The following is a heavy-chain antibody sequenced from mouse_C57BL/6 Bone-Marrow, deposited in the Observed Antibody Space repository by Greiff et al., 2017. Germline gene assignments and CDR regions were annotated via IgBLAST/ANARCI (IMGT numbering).Heavy chain of an antibody. CDR1: GYTFTSYW. CDR3: AREVYYGYFFDY. J-gene: IGHJ2*01. Sequence: QVQLQQPGAELVMPGASVKLSCKASGYTFTSYWMHWVKQRPGQGLEWIAEIDPSDSYTNYNQKFKGKSTLTVDKSSSTAYMQLSSLTSEDSAVXYCAREVYYGYFFDYWGQGTTLTVSS. V-gene: IGHV1-69*01. D-gene: IGHD2-2*01. CDR2: IDPSDSYT.